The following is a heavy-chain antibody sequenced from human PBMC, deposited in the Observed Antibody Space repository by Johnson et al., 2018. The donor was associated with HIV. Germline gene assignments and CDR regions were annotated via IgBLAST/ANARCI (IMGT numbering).Heavy chain of an antibody. D-gene: IGHD3-22*01. V-gene: IGHV3-30*18. CDR1: GFTFSSYG. J-gene: IGHJ3*02. CDR3: AKDSRYYYDSSGYVSDAFDI. Sequence: QMQLVESGGGVVQPGRSLRLSCAASGFTFSSYGMHWVRQAPGKGLEWVAVISYDGSNKYYADSVKGRFTISRDNSKNTLYLQMNSLRDEDTAVYYCAKDSRYYYDSSGYVSDAFDIWGQGTMVTVSS. CDR2: ISYDGSNK.